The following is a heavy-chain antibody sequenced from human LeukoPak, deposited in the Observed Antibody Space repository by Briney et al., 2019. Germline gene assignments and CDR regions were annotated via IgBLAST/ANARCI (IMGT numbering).Heavy chain of an antibody. J-gene: IGHJ6*04. D-gene: IGHD3-10*02. CDR2: ISSSGNYI. V-gene: IGHV3-21*01. Sequence: GGSLRLSCAASGFTFRKYAMNWVRQAPGKGLEWVSSISSSGNYIYYADSVKGRFTISRDNAKNSLFLQMNSLRAEDTAVYYCAELGITMIGGVWGKGTTVTISS. CDR1: GFTFRKYA. CDR3: AELGITMIGGV.